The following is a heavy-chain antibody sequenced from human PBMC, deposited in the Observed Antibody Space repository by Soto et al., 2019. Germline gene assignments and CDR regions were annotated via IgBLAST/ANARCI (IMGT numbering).Heavy chain of an antibody. Sequence: EVQLVESGGGLVQPGGSLKLSCAASGFTFSGSAMHWVRQASGKGLEWVGRIRSKANSYATAYAASVKGRFTISRDDSKNTAYLQMNSLKTEDTAVYYCTRLDYDYGDSIWGQGTMVTVSS. J-gene: IGHJ3*02. V-gene: IGHV3-73*01. CDR3: TRLDYDYGDSI. CDR1: GFTFSGSA. CDR2: IRSKANSYAT. D-gene: IGHD4-17*01.